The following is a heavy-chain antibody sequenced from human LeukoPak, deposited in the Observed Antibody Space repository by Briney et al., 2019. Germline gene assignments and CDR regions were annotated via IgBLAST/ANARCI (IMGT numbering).Heavy chain of an antibody. Sequence: PGGSLRLSCAASGITFSGAWMHWVRQAQGKGLVWVSRINDDGSSRRYANSVKGRFTISRDNAKNTLFLQMDSLRAEDTAVYYCARVSGPGMNEYYHLWGQGTLVTVSS. CDR2: INDDGSSR. CDR3: ARVSGPGMNEYYHL. CDR1: GITFSGAW. V-gene: IGHV3-74*01. D-gene: IGHD3-10*01. J-gene: IGHJ1*01.